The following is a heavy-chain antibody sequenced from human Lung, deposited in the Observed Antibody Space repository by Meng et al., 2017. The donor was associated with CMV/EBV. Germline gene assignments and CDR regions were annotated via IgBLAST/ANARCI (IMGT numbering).Heavy chain of an antibody. CDR3: ARTLIGVARFDP. V-gene: IGHV1-69*10. Sequence: XVXVSCKASGYTFTGYYMHWVRQAPGQGLEWMGGIIPIIGKTSYAQNLQGRVTITADKSTSTVYMELSSLRSEDTAVYYCARTLIGVARFDPWGQGTLVTVSS. CDR2: IIPIIGKT. J-gene: IGHJ5*02. CDR1: GYTFTGYY. D-gene: IGHD3-3*01.